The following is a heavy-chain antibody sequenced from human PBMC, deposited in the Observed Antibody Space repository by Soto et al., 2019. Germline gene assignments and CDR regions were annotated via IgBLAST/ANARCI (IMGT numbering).Heavy chain of an antibody. J-gene: IGHJ2*01. CDR3: AKEPYYYDIASPRYFDL. V-gene: IGHV3-23*01. Sequence: SGGSLRLSCAASGFTFSTYAMTWVRQAPGKGLEWVSSISDGGDRTYYTDSVKGRFTTSRDNSKMTVYLQMNSLRAEDTAVYYCAKEPYYYDIASPRYFDLWGRGTLVTVSS. CDR1: GFTFSTYA. CDR2: ISDGGDRT. D-gene: IGHD3-22*01.